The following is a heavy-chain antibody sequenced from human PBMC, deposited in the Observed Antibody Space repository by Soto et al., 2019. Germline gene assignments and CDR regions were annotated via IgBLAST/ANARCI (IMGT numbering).Heavy chain of an antibody. D-gene: IGHD6-13*01. CDR3: ARMGYSRRDYYYYGMDV. CDR1: GFTFSSYG. V-gene: IGHV3-33*01. Sequence: PGGSLRLSCAASGFTFSSYGMHWARQAPGKGLEWVAVIWYDGSNKYYADSVKGRFTISRDNSKNTLYLQMNSLRAEDTAVYYCARMGYSRRDYYYYGMDVWGQGTTVTVSS. CDR2: IWYDGSNK. J-gene: IGHJ6*02.